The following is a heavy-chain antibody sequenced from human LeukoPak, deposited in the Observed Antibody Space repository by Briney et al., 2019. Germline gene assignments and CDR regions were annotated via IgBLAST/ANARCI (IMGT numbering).Heavy chain of an antibody. Sequence: GGSLRLSCAASGLTFSSYAMHWVRQAPGKGLVWVSRINSDGSSTSYADSVKGRFTISRDNAKNTLYLQLNSLRAEDTAVYYCARGGFCSGGSCPVDYYYYMDVWGKGATVTVSS. J-gene: IGHJ6*03. D-gene: IGHD2-15*01. V-gene: IGHV3-74*01. CDR1: GLTFSSYA. CDR2: INSDGSST. CDR3: ARGGFCSGGSCPVDYYYYMDV.